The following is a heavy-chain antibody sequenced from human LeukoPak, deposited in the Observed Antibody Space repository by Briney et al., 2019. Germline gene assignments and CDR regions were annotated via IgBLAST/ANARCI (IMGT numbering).Heavy chain of an antibody. CDR2: VYYDGTS. CDR3: VRHISTNTGYFDS. D-gene: IGHD5-24*01. J-gene: IGHJ4*02. Sequence: SESLSLTCTVSGGSINSHSYYWGWIRQPPGKGLEWIGSVYYDGTSYSNPSLKTRVGVFVDTSRDQFSLDLDFVTAADTALYYCVRHISTNTGYFDSCGQGTLVSVSS. V-gene: IGHV4-39*01. CDR1: GGSINSHSYY.